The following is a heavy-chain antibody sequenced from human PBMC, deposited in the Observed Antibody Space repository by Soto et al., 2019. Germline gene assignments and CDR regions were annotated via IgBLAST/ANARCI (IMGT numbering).Heavy chain of an antibody. CDR3: ARDPGEYYYDSSGYSHYGMDV. Sequence: ASVKVSCKASGYTFASCGSSWVRQAPGQGLEWMGWISAYNGNTNYAQKFQGRVTMTRDTSISTAYMELSRLRSDDTAVYYCARDPGEYYYDSSGYSHYGMDVWGQGTTVTVSS. V-gene: IGHV1-18*01. J-gene: IGHJ6*02. CDR2: ISAYNGNT. CDR1: GYTFASCG. D-gene: IGHD3-22*01.